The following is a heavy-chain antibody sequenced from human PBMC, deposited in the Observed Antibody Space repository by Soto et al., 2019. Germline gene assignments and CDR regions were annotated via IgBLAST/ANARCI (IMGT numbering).Heavy chain of an antibody. Sequence: EVQLVESGGGLIQPGGSLRLSCAASGFTVSSNYMSWVRQAPGKGLDWVSVIFSGGYTYYSDSVKGRFTISRDNSKNTLYLQMNSLRVEDTAVYYCARGFGSELDYWGQGTLVIVSS. CDR1: GFTVSSNY. CDR2: IFSGGYT. D-gene: IGHD2-15*01. V-gene: IGHV3-53*01. J-gene: IGHJ4*02. CDR3: ARGFGSELDY.